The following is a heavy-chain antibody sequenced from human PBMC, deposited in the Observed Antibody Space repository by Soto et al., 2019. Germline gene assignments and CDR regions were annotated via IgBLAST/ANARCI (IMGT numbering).Heavy chain of an antibody. V-gene: IGHV1-18*01. Sequence: QVHLVQSGAEVKKPGASVKVSCKASGYMFSNYGLSWVRQAPGQGLEWMGWISASNGQTKYAQKFHGRVIMTTDPSMTPAYVELRSLRTDDTAVYYCARIIMVFGVPNVGNDFDSWGQGTLVTVSS. CDR2: ISASNGQT. J-gene: IGHJ4*02. D-gene: IGHD3-3*01. CDR3: ARIIMVFGVPNVGNDFDS. CDR1: GYMFSNYG.